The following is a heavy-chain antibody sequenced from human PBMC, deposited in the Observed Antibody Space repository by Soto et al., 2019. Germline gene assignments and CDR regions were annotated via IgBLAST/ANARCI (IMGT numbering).Heavy chain of an antibody. CDR1: GYTFTSYA. CDR2: INAGNGNT. CDR3: ASSIRSAGDY. V-gene: IGHV1-3*01. Sequence: QVQLVQSGAEVKKPGASVKVSCKASGYTFTSYAMHWVRQAPGQRLEWRGWINAGNGNTKYSQKFQGSVTITRDTAASTAYMELSRLRSEDTAVYYCASSIRSAGDYWGQGTLVTVSS. J-gene: IGHJ4*02.